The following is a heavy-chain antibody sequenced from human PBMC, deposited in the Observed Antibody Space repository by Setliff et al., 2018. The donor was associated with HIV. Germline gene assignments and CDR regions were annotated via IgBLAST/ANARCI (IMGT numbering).Heavy chain of an antibody. CDR3: ARGVKGIATTGKYYFDY. V-gene: IGHV1-2*02. Sequence: ASVKVSCKASGYMFTDYYIHWVRQAPGQGLEWMGWINPNSDVANYAQKFQGRVTMTRDTSISTAYMELSRLTSDDTAVFYCARGVKGIATTGKYYFDYWGQGTLVTVSS. D-gene: IGHD6-13*01. J-gene: IGHJ4*02. CDR1: GYMFTDYY. CDR2: INPNSDVA.